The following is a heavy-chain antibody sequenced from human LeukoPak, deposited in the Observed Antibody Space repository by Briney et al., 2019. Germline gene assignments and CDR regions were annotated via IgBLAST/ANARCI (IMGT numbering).Heavy chain of an antibody. CDR1: GFTFSSYA. V-gene: IGHV3-23*01. J-gene: IGHJ5*02. CDR3: AKGSVVVPAAPGNWFDP. Sequence: GSLRLSCAASGFTFSSYAMSWVRQAPGKGLEWVSAISGSGGSTYYADSVKGRFTISRDNSKNTLYLQMNSLRAEDTAVYYCAKGSVVVPAAPGNWFDPWGQGTLVTVSS. D-gene: IGHD2-2*01. CDR2: ISGSGGST.